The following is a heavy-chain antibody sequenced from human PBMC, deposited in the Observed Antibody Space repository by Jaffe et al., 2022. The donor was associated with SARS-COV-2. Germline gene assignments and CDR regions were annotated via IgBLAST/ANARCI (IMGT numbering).Heavy chain of an antibody. V-gene: IGHV3-15*04. CDR2: IVSNSYGGTA. CDR3: STWDSGL. J-gene: IGHJ4*02. Sequence: EEQLVESGGGLIKPGGSLRLSCAASGFNFRAAWMSWVRQAPGKGLEWIGRIVSNSYGGTADYAASVRGRFTISRDDLGNTLYLHMNSLKTEDTAVYYCSTWDSGLWGQGTLVTVSS. CDR1: GFNFRAAW. D-gene: IGHD1-26*01.